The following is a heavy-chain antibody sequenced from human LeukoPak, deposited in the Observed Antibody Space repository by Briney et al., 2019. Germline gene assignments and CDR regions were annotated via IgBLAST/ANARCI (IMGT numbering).Heavy chain of an antibody. CDR1: GFTFSSYS. CDR2: ISSSSSYI. J-gene: IGHJ4*02. CDR3: ARDQSEEQLWLQSGPGY. Sequence: SGGSLRLSCAASGFTFSSYSMNWVRQAPGKGLEWVSSISSSSSYIYYADSVKGRFTISRDNAKNSLYLQMNSLRAEDTAVYYCARDQSEEQLWLQSGPGYWGQGALVTVSS. V-gene: IGHV3-21*01. D-gene: IGHD5-18*01.